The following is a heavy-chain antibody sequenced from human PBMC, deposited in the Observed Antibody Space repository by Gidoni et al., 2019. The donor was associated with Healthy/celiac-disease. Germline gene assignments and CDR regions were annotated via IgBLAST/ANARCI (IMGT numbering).Heavy chain of an antibody. V-gene: IGHV4-39*01. D-gene: IGHD1-26*01. CDR2: IYYSGST. Sequence: QLQLQESGPGLVKPSETLSLTCTVSGGSISSSSYYWGWIRQPPGKGLEWIGRIYYSGSTYYNPSLKSRVTISVDTSKNQFSLKLSSVTAADTAVYYCARHRWSYPDNWFDPWGQGTLVTVSS. CDR3: ARHRWSYPDNWFDP. CDR1: GGSISSSSYY. J-gene: IGHJ5*02.